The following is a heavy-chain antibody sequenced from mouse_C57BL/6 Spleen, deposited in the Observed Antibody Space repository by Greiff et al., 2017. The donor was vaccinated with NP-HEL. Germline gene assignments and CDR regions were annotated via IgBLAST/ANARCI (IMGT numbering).Heavy chain of an antibody. J-gene: IGHJ4*01. Sequence: VHLVESGPGLVAPSQSLSITCTVSGFSLTSYAISWVRQPPGKGLEWLGVIWTGGGTNYNSALKSRLSISKDNSKSQVFLKMNSLQTDDTARYYCARHYYGSSYGMDYWGQGTSVTVSS. V-gene: IGHV2-9-1*01. CDR2: IWTGGGT. CDR1: GFSLTSYA. D-gene: IGHD1-1*01. CDR3: ARHYYGSSYGMDY.